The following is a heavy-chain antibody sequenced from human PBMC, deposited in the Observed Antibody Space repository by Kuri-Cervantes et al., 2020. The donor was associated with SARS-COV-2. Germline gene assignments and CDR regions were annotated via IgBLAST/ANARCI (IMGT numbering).Heavy chain of an antibody. V-gene: IGHV5-51*01. CDR2: IYPGESDT. Sequence: GGSLRPSCKGSGYSFTSYWIGWARQMPGKGREWMGIIYPGESDTRYSPSFQGQVTISADNSISTAYLQWSSLKASDTAMYYCARGVDYGDGNDYWGQGTLVTVSS. CDR1: GYSFTSYW. CDR3: ARGVDYGDGNDY. J-gene: IGHJ4*02. D-gene: IGHD4-17*01.